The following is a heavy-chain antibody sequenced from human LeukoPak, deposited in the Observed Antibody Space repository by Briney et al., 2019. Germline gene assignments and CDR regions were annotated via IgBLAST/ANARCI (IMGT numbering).Heavy chain of an antibody. CDR2: INHSGST. D-gene: IGHD6-19*01. J-gene: IGHJ4*02. CDR3: ARANGIAVAGYYFDY. Sequence: SETLSLICAVYGGSFGGYYWSWIRQPPGKGLEWIGEINHSGSTNYNPSLKSRVTISVDTSKNQFSLKLSSVTAADTAVYYCARANGIAVAGYYFDYWGKGTLVTVSS. CDR1: GGSFGGYY. V-gene: IGHV4-34*01.